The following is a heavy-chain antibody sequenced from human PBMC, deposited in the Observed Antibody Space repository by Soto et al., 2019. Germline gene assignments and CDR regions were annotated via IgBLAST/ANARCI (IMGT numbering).Heavy chain of an antibody. Sequence: QVQLVQSGAEVKKPGASVKVSCKASGYTFTSYYMHWVRQAPGQGLEWMGIINPSGVSTSYAQKFQGRVTMTRDTSTSTVYMELSSLRSEDTAVYYCARDLPSSGYYYFPYNWFDPWGQGTLVTVSS. CDR3: ARDLPSSGYYYFPYNWFDP. CDR2: INPSGVST. V-gene: IGHV1-46*03. CDR1: GYTFTSYY. D-gene: IGHD5-12*01. J-gene: IGHJ5*02.